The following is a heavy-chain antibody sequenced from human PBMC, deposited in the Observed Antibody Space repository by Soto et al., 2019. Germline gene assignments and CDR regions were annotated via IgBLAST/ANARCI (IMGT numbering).Heavy chain of an antibody. Sequence: GSLRLSCAASGFTFSNAWMNWVRQAPGKGLEWVGRIKSKTDGGTTDYAAPVKGRFTISRDDSKNTLYLQMDSLKTEDTAVYYCASIEADQYGWVTRAPFDYWGQGTLVTVSS. D-gene: IGHD4-4*01. CDR1: GFTFSNAW. V-gene: IGHV3-15*07. J-gene: IGHJ4*02. CDR3: ASIEADQYGWVTRAPFDY. CDR2: IKSKTDGGTT.